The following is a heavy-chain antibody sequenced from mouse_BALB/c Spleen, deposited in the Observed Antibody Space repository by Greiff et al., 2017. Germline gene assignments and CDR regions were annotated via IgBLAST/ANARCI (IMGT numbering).Heavy chain of an antibody. V-gene: IGHV1-81*01. CDR3: AREEGYDGYYDYFDY. CDR1: GYTFTDYV. CDR2: IYPGSGSS. Sequence: QVQLQQSGPELVKPGASVKMSCKASGYTFTDYVISWVKQRTGQGLEWIGEIYPGSGSSNYNEKFKGKATLTADTSSNTAYMQLSSLTSEDSAVYFCAREEGYDGYYDYFDYWGQGTTLTVSS. J-gene: IGHJ2*01. D-gene: IGHD2-3*01.